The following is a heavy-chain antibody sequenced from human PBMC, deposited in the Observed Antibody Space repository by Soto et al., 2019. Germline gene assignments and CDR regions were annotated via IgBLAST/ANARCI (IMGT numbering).Heavy chain of an antibody. CDR2: MNANSGNT. J-gene: IGHJ6*03. CDR1: GYTFTSYD. Sequence: ASVKVSCKASGYTFTSYDINWVRQATGQGHEWMGWMNANSGNTGYAQKFQGRVTMTRNTSISTAYMELSSLRSEDTAVYYCARGIDGRIQLWYANTEAYYYYYMDVWGKGTTVTVSS. D-gene: IGHD5-18*01. V-gene: IGHV1-8*01. CDR3: ARGIDGRIQLWYANTEAYYYYYMDV.